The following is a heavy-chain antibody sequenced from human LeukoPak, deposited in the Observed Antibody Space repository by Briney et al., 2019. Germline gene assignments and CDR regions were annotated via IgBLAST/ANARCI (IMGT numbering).Heavy chain of an antibody. CDR2: IQSDGRNK. Sequence: GGSLRPSCTASGFTFNKYGMHWVRQAPGKGLEWVAFIQSDGRNKYYADSLKGQFTISRDNSKNTLYLQMNSLRAEDTAVYYCAKVHDSSGYYYYFDYWGQGTPVTVSS. CDR1: GFTFNKYG. J-gene: IGHJ4*02. CDR3: AKVHDSSGYYYYFDY. D-gene: IGHD3-22*01. V-gene: IGHV3-30*02.